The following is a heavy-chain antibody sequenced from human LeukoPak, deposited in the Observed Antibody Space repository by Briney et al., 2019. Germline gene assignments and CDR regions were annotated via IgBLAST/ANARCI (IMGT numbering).Heavy chain of an antibody. D-gene: IGHD6-6*01. V-gene: IGHV1-46*01. CDR2: INPSGGST. Sequence: ASVKVSCKASGGTFSGYAISWVRQAPGQGLEWMGIINPSGGSTSYAQKFQGRVTMTRDTSTSTVYMELSSLRSEDTAVYYCAREEGSSYYFDYWGQGTLVTVSS. J-gene: IGHJ4*02. CDR1: GGTFSGYA. CDR3: AREEGSSYYFDY.